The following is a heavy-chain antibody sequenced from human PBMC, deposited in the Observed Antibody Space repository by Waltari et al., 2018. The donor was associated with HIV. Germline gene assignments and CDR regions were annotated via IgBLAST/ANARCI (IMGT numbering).Heavy chain of an antibody. Sequence: QVQLVESGGGVVQPGRSLRLSCAAAGCILNTFVLPWVRQATGKCRCWGAFISFDGTNKSYADSVKGRFTVSRDKSKNTLFLQMNSLRAEDTALYYCAKDSAGATSYYYYVMDVWGQGTTVTVSS. CDR1: GCILNTFV. J-gene: IGHJ6*02. CDR3: AKDSAGATSYYYYVMDV. V-gene: IGHV3-30*19. CDR2: ISFDGTNK. D-gene: IGHD1-1*01.